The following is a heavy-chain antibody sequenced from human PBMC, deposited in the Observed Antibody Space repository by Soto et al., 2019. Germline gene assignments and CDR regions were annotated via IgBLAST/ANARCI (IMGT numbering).Heavy chain of an antibody. CDR2: IIPIFGTA. Sequence: ASVKVSCKASGGTFSSYAISWVRQAPGQGLEWMGGIIPIFGTANYAQKFQGRVTITADESTSTAYMELSSLRSEDTAVYYCARGEYSYGYSAPGGNWFDPWGQGTLVTVSS. J-gene: IGHJ5*02. CDR3: ARGEYSYGYSAPGGNWFDP. V-gene: IGHV1-69*13. CDR1: GGTFSSYA. D-gene: IGHD5-18*01.